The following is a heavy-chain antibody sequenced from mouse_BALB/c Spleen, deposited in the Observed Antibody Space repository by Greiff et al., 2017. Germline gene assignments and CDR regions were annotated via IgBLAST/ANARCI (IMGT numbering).Heavy chain of an antibody. V-gene: IGHV5-4*02. J-gene: IGHJ2*01. CDR1: GFTFSDYY. Sequence: EVQGVESGGGLEKPGGSLKLSCAASGFTFSDYYMYWVRQTPEKRLEWVATISDGGSYTYYPDSVKGRFTISRDNAKNNLYLQMSSLKSEDTAMYYCAREAGNYFDYWGQGTTLTVSS. CDR3: AREAGNYFDY. CDR2: ISDGGSYT. D-gene: IGHD1-1*02.